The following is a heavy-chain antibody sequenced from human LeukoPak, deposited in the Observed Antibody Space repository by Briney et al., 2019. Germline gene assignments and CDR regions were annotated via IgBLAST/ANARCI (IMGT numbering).Heavy chain of an antibody. CDR2: IRSKAYGGTT. Sequence: GGSLRLSCTASGFTFGDYAISWVRQAPGKGLEWVGFIRSKAYGGTTEYAASVKGRFTISRDDSKSIAYLQMNSLKTEDTAVYYCTRAAMARWESDYWGQGTLVTVSS. CDR3: TRAAMARWESDY. D-gene: IGHD5-18*01. CDR1: GFTFGDYA. V-gene: IGHV3-49*04. J-gene: IGHJ4*02.